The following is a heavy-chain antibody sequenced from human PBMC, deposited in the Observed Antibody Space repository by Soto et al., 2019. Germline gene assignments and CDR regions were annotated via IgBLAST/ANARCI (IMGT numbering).Heavy chain of an antibody. CDR3: ARHRVNRYSGSFHDAFDI. J-gene: IGHJ3*02. D-gene: IGHD1-26*01. Sequence: QLQLQESGPGLVKPSETLSLTCTVSGGSISSSSYYWGWIRQPPGKGLEWIGSIYYSGSTYYNPSLKSRVTISLDTSKNQFSLKLSSVTASDTAVYYFARHRVNRYSGSFHDAFDIWGHGTMVTVSS. CDR2: IYYSGST. V-gene: IGHV4-39*01. CDR1: GGSISSSSYY.